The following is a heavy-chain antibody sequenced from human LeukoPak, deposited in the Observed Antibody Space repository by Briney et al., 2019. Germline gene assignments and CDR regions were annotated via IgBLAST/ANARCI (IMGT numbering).Heavy chain of an antibody. D-gene: IGHD3-10*01. CDR2: IYSSGIT. CDR1: GLTVSSYY. CDR3: ARGPYGPGSLYPH. Sequence: GGSLRLSCAASGLTVSSYYMKWVRQAPGQGLEWVSVIYSSGITLYASSVKGRFTIARDNSKNAMYLQMNSLRAEDTAVYYCARGPYGPGSLYPHWGQGTLVTVSS. J-gene: IGHJ4*02. V-gene: IGHV3-53*01.